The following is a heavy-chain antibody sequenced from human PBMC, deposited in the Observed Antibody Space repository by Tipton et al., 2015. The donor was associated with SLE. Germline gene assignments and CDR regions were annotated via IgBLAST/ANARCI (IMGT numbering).Heavy chain of an antibody. CDR2: IYYSGNT. D-gene: IGHD1-1*01. Sequence: GLVKPSETLYLTCTVSGGSLSSYHWSWIRQPPGKGLEWVGYIYYSGNTYYSPSLKSRVTISVDTSKNQFSLKLSSVAAADTAVYYCARLGTGIFDYWGQGTLVTVSS. CDR3: ARLGTGIFDY. CDR1: GGSLSSYH. V-gene: IGHV4-59*13. J-gene: IGHJ4*02.